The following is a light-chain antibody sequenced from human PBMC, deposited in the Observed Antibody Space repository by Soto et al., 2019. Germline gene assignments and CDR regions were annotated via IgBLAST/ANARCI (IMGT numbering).Light chain of an antibody. V-gene: IGKV3-20*01. CDR2: GAS. CDR1: QSVSSSY. J-gene: IGKJ1*01. CDR3: QQYGSSPRT. Sequence: EIVLTQAPGTRSLSPCERSTLSCRASQSVSSSYLAWYQQKPGQAPRLLIYGASSRATGIPDRFSGSGSGTDFTLTISRLEPEDFAVYYCQQYGSSPRTFGQGTKVDIK.